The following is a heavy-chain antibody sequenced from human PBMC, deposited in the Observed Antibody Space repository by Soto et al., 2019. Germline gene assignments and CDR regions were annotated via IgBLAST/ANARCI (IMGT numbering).Heavy chain of an antibody. Sequence: PGGSLRLSCVASGFTLSSYWMSWVRQAPGKGLEWVGNIKQDGSEGYYVGSVKGRFTMSRDNAKNSLYLQMNNPRAADTAVYYCARHGGVYSGYDYPNYYYYYMDVWGKGTTVTVSS. J-gene: IGHJ6*03. CDR3: ARHGGVYSGYDYPNYYYYYMDV. CDR1: GFTLSSYW. V-gene: IGHV3-7*03. D-gene: IGHD5-12*01. CDR2: IKQDGSEG.